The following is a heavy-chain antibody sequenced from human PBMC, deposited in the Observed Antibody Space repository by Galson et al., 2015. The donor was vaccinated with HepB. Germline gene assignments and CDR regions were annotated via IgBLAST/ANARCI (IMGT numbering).Heavy chain of an antibody. D-gene: IGHD3-22*01. CDR2: IYWDDDK. V-gene: IGHV2-5*02. CDR3: AHKPDYYDSSGYNYRALDI. J-gene: IGHJ3*02. CDR1: GFSLSTSGVG. Sequence: PALVKPTQTLTLTCTFSGFSLSTSGVGVGWIRQPPGKALEWLALIYWDDDKRYSPSLKSRLTITKDTSKNQVVLTMTNMDPVDTATYYCAHKPDYYDSSGYNYRALDIWGQGTMVTVSS.